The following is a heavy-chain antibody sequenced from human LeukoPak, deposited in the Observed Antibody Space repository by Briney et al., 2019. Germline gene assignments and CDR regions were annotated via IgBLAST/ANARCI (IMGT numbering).Heavy chain of an antibody. J-gene: IGHJ4*02. CDR2: IYGGGST. Sequence: GGSLRLSCAASGFTVSINYMNWVRRAPGKGLEWVSLIYGGGSTNYADSVKGRFTISRDSYKNTRYLQMNSLRVEDTAVYYCAKGPPPGSSGYPNLDYWGQGTLVTVSS. D-gene: IGHD3-22*01. CDR1: GFTVSINY. CDR3: AKGPPPGSSGYPNLDY. V-gene: IGHV3-53*01.